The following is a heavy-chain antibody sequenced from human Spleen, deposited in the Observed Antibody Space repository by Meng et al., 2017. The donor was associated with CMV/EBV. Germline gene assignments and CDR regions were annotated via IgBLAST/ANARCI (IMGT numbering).Heavy chain of an antibody. J-gene: IGHJ6*02. V-gene: IGHV3-30*02. CDR3: AKDTLAAPVYYYYGMDV. CDR2: IRYDGTTQ. Sequence: GGSLRLSCVASGFTFSSYGMHWVRQAPGKGLEWVTFIRYDGTTQYYIDSVKGRFTISRDNSKNTMYLEMNSLRAEESAVYYCAKDTLAAPVYYYYGMDVWGRGTTVTVSS. CDR1: GFTFSSYG. D-gene: IGHD6-6*01.